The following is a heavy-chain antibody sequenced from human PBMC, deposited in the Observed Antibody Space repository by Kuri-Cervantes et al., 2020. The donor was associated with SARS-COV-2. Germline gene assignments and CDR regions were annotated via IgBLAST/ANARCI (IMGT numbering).Heavy chain of an antibody. CDR3: ARINFNVRTTDY. D-gene: IGHD1-1*01. CDR1: GFSLSSGGMS. V-gene: IGHV2-70*11. Sequence: SGPTLVKPTQTLTLTCTFSGFSLSSGGMSVSWVRQPPGRALEWLARIDGDGDTYYRPSLRARLSISKDTSKNQVVLIMTNLDAVDTGTYYCARINFNVRTTDYWGREPWSPSPQ. J-gene: IGHJ4*02. CDR2: IDGDGDT.